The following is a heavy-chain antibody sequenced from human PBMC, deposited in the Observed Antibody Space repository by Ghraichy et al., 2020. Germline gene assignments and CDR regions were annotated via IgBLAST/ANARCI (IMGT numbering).Heavy chain of an antibody. J-gene: IGHJ3*02. V-gene: IGHV3-23*01. Sequence: GGSLRLSCAASGFTFSSYAMSWVRQAPGKGLEWVSTISGSGGSTYYADSVKGRLTISRDNSKNTLYMQMNSLRAEDTAVYYCAKDRFWGGGETPIWGQGTMVTVSS. CDR2: ISGSGGST. CDR3: AKDRFWGGGETPI. CDR1: GFTFSSYA. D-gene: IGHD3-10*01.